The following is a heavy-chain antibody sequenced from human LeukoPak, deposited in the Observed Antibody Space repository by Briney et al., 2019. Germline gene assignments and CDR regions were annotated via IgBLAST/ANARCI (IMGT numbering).Heavy chain of an antibody. D-gene: IGHD5-24*01. V-gene: IGHV4-59*08. Sequence: SETLSLTCSVSGGSISHYYWSWIRQPPGKGLEWMGYIYYSGSANYKPSLKSRVTMSVDTSKNQFSLKLSSVTATDTAVYYCARLRAGMATPYFDYWGQGTLVTVSS. CDR1: GGSISHYY. CDR3: ARLRAGMATPYFDY. J-gene: IGHJ4*02. CDR2: IYYSGSA.